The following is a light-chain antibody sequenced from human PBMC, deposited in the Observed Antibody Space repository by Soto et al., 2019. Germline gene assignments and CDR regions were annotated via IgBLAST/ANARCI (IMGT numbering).Light chain of an antibody. CDR2: DAS. CDR3: HQYYKWPLT. Sequence: EIVMTQSPATLSVSPWERVTLSCRASQSAISNLAWYQQKPGQTPRLLIYDASTRATDIPARFSGSGSGTDFTLTISSLLSEDFAVYYCHQYYKWPLTFGGGTKVDIK. V-gene: IGKV3-15*01. J-gene: IGKJ4*01. CDR1: QSAISN.